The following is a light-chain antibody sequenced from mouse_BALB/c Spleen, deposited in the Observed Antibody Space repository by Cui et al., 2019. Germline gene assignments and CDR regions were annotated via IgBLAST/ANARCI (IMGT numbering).Light chain of an antibody. CDR2: HNS. V-gene: IGKV10-96*01. J-gene: IGKJ2*01. CDR3: QLGNTIPYT. Sequence: DIQMTQTKSSLSASLGDRVTTSCRARQDISNYLNWYQQQTDGTGQSLIIHNSTIQQGGPPRFCGSGGCTEYSPIISSQEQEENATYYYQLGNTIPYTFGGGTKLEIK. CDR1: QDISNY.